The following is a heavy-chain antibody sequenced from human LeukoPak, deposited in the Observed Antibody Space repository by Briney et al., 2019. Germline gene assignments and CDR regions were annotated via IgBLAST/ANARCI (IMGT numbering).Heavy chain of an antibody. V-gene: IGHV3-48*01. CDR2: ISSSSSTI. CDR1: GFTFSSYS. CDR3: ARDSQYSSGPPFDY. D-gene: IGHD6-19*01. J-gene: IGHJ4*02. Sequence: GGSLRLSCAASGFTFSSYSMNWARQAPGKGLEWVSYISSSSSTIYYADSVKGRFTISRDNAKNSLYLQMNSLRAEDTAVYYCARDSQYSSGPPFDYWGQGTLVTASS.